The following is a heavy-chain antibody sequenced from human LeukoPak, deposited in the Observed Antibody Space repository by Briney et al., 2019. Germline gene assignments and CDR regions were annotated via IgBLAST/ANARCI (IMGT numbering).Heavy chain of an antibody. CDR2: ISSSSSYI. CDR3: ARGRVVPPPRSPYFDY. V-gene: IGHV3-21*01. J-gene: IGHJ4*02. D-gene: IGHD2-2*01. Sequence: PGGSLRLSCAASGFTFSSYSMNWVRQAPGKGLEWVSSISSSSSYIYYADSVKGRFTISRDNAKNSLYLRMNSLRAEDTAVYYCARGRVVPPPRSPYFDYWGQGTLVTVSS. CDR1: GFTFSSYS.